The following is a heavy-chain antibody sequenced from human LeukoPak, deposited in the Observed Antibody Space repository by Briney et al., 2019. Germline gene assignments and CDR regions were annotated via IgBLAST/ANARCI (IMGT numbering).Heavy chain of an antibody. V-gene: IGHV3-23*01. D-gene: IGHD5-18*01. J-gene: IGHJ4*02. Sequence: GGSLRLSCAASGFTFSSYAMSWVRQAPGKGLEWVLAISGSGGSTYYADSVKGRFTISRDNSKNTLYLQMNSLRAEDTAVYYCAKSLRIQLWLADWGQGTLVTVSS. CDR2: ISGSGGST. CDR3: AKSLRIQLWLAD. CDR1: GFTFSSYA.